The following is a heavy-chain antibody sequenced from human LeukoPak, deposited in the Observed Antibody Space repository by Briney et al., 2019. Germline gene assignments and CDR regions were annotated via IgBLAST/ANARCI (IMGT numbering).Heavy chain of an antibody. Sequence: SETLSLTCTVSGGSISSSSYYWGWIRQPPGKGLEWIGSIYYSGSTYHNPSLKSRVTISVDTSKNQFSLKLSSVTAADTAVYYCARDLGIAVAKTISTWFGPWGQGTLVTVSS. CDR1: GGSISSSSYY. CDR3: ARDLGIAVAKTISTWFGP. J-gene: IGHJ5*02. D-gene: IGHD6-19*01. CDR2: IYYSGST. V-gene: IGHV4-39*01.